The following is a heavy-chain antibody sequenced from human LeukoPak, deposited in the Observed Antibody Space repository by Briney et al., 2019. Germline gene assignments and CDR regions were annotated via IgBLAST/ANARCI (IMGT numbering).Heavy chain of an antibody. Sequence: PSETLSLTCTVSGGSISSYYWSWLRQPPGKGLEWFGYIYYSGSTNYNPSLKSRVTISVDTSKNQFSLKLSAVTAADTAVYYCARVRQQLVVDYWGQGTLVTVSS. J-gene: IGHJ4*02. D-gene: IGHD6-13*01. V-gene: IGHV4-59*01. CDR3: ARVRQQLVVDY. CDR1: GGSISSYY. CDR2: IYYSGST.